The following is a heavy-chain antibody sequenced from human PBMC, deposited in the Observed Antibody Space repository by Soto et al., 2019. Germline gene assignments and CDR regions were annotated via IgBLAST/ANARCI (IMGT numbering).Heavy chain of an antibody. CDR2: IIPIFGTA. Sequence: GASVKVSCKASGGTFSSYAISWVRQAPGQGLEWMGGIIPIFGTANYAQKFQGRVTITADESTSTAYMELSSLRSEDTAVYYCARERGRYFGQYFDYWGQGTLVTVSS. CDR1: GGTFSSYA. CDR3: ARERGRYFGQYFDY. D-gene: IGHD1-26*01. J-gene: IGHJ4*02. V-gene: IGHV1-69*13.